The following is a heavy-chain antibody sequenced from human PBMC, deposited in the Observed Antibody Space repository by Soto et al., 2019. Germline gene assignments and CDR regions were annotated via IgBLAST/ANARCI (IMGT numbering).Heavy chain of an antibody. D-gene: IGHD5-12*01. CDR1: GFTFGDYA. V-gene: IGHV3-49*04. CDR2: IRIKAYGGTT. CDR3: TRGGKWLASDFDY. Sequence: GGSLRLSCTASGFTFGDYAMSWVRQAPGKGLEWVGFIRIKAYGGTTEYAASVKGRFTISRDDSKSIAYLQMNSLKTEDTAVYYCTRGGKWLASDFDYWGQGTLVTVSS. J-gene: IGHJ4*02.